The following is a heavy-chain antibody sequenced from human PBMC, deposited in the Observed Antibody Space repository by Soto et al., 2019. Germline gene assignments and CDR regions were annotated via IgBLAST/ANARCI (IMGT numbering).Heavy chain of an antibody. Sequence: GGSVRLSCAAYGLTFSSYAMSWARQASGKGLEWVSAISGSGGSTYYADSVKGRFTISRDNTKNTLYLQMNSLRAEDTAVYYCAKARGPGYYDSNVYSASPPYGMDVSGKGTTVTVFS. V-gene: IGHV3-23*01. J-gene: IGHJ6*04. CDR1: GLTFSSYA. CDR3: AKARGPGYYDSNVYSASPPYGMDV. D-gene: IGHD3-22*01. CDR2: ISGSGGST.